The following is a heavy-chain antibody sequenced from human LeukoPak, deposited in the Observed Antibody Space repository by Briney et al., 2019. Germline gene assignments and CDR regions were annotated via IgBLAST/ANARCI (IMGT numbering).Heavy chain of an antibody. CDR1: GGSISSYY. Sequence: SETLSLTCTVSGGSISSYYWSWIRQPPGKGLEWIGYIYYSGSTNYNPSLKSRVTISVDTSKNQFSLKLSTVTAADTAVYYCARVPSATVVTSMDVWGKGTTVTVSS. V-gene: IGHV4-59*01. CDR2: IYYSGST. CDR3: ARVPSATVVTSMDV. D-gene: IGHD4-23*01. J-gene: IGHJ6*03.